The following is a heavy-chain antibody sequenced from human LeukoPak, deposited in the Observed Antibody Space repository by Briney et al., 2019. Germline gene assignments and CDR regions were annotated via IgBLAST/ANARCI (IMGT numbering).Heavy chain of an antibody. V-gene: IGHV3-23*01. CDR2: ISGSGGST. Sequence: GESLRLSCAASGFTFSSYAMSWVRQAPGKGLEWVSAISGSGGSTYYADSVKGRFTISRDNSKNTLYLQMNSLRAEDTAVYYCAKDQQWLDLYYFDYWGQGTLVTVSS. J-gene: IGHJ4*02. CDR1: GFTFSSYA. D-gene: IGHD6-19*01. CDR3: AKDQQWLDLYYFDY.